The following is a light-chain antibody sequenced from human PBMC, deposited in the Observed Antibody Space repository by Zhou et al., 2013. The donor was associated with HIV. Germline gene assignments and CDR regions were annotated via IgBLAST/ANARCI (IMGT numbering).Light chain of an antibody. V-gene: IGKV1-39*01. CDR2: ATS. J-gene: IGKJ4*01. CDR1: QNIGNY. Sequence: DIQMTQSPPSLSASVGDTITISCRASQNIGNYLNWYQHKKGSAPRLLIYATSNLNTAVPSRFSGRGFGTYFALTINTLQPEDFATYYCQHSFERPLSFGGGTTVDI. CDR3: QHSFERPLS.